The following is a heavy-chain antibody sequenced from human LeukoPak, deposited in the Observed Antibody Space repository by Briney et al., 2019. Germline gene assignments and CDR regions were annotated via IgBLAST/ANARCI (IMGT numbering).Heavy chain of an antibody. CDR1: GFTFSSYA. CDR3: AKAHDSSGYWFY. CDR2: ISSSGGST. D-gene: IGHD3-22*01. V-gene: IGHV3-23*01. Sequence: GGSLRLSCAASGFTFSSYAMSWVRQAPGKGLEWVSAISSSGGSTYYADSVKGRFTISRDNSKNTLYLQMNSLRAEDTAVYYCAKAHDSSGYWFYWGQGTLVTVSS. J-gene: IGHJ4*02.